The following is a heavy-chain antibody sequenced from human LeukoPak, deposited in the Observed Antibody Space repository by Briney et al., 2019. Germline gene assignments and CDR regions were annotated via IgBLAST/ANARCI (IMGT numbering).Heavy chain of an antibody. V-gene: IGHV1-18*01. CDR2: ISAYNGNT. CDR1: GYTFTSYG. Sequence: ASVKVSCKASGYTFTSYGISWVRQAPGQGREWMGWISAYNGNTNYAQKLQGRVTMTTDTSTSTAYMELRSLRSDDTAVYYCARVFCSGGSCYATIDPWGQGTLVTVSS. CDR3: ARVFCSGGSCYATIDP. D-gene: IGHD2-15*01. J-gene: IGHJ5*02.